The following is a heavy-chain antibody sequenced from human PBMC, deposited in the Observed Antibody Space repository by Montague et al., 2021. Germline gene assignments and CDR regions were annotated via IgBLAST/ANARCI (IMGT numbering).Heavy chain of an antibody. D-gene: IGHD6-19*01. CDR3: TRGEVAVTGIDY. CDR2: ISHTGST. Sequence: SETLSLTCAVYGGSLSGYIWNWIRQPPGRDLEWIGQISHTGSTSYNPSLNRRVTMSLDTSENHVSLTLFSVTAADTAVYCCTRGEVAVTGIDYWGQGALVTVSS. J-gene: IGHJ4*02. V-gene: IGHV4-34*01. CDR1: GGSLSGYI.